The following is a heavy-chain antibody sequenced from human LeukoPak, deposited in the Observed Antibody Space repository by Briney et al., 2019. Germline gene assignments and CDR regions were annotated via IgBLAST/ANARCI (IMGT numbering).Heavy chain of an antibody. CDR3: ARDADEYCSSTTCRGGSFDI. Sequence: GGSLRLSCAASGFTFSSYGMHWVRQAPGKGLEWVAVIRYDGSNKYYADSVKGRFTISRDNPKNTLYLQMNSLRAEDTAVYYCARDADEYCSSTTCRGGSFDIWGQGTMVTVSS. J-gene: IGHJ3*02. V-gene: IGHV3-33*01. CDR1: GFTFSSYG. D-gene: IGHD2-2*01. CDR2: IRYDGSNK.